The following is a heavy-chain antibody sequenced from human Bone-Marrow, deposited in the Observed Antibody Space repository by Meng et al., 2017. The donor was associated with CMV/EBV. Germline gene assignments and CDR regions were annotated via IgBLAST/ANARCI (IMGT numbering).Heavy chain of an antibody. V-gene: IGHV1-8*01. CDR1: GYTFTSYD. CDR3: ASIRGYSGYGPDDY. Sequence: ASVKVSCKASGYTFTSYDINWVRQATGQGLEWMGWMNPNSGNTGYAQKFQGRVTMTRNTSISTAYMELSSLRSEDTAVYYCASIRGYSGYGPDDYWGQGTRVTVSS. CDR2: MNPNSGNT. D-gene: IGHD5-12*01. J-gene: IGHJ4*02.